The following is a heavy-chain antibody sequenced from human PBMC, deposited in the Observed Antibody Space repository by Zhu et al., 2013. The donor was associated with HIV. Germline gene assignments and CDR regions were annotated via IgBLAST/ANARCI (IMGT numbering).Heavy chain of an antibody. CDR2: IIPILGIA. Sequence: QVQLVQSGAEVKKPGSSVKVSCKASGGTFSSYTISWVRQAPGQGLEWMGRIIPILGIANYAQKFQGRVTITADKSTSTAYMELSSLRSEDTAVYYCARDLDPYYGGDPNWFDPWGRREPVGHRLL. CDR1: GGTFSSYT. J-gene: IGHJ5*02. D-gene: IGHD4-17*01. CDR3: ARDLDPYYGGDPNWFDP. V-gene: IGHV1-69*04.